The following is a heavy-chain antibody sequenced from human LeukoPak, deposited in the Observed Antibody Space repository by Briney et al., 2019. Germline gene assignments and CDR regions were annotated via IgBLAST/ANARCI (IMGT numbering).Heavy chain of an antibody. D-gene: IGHD4-17*01. CDR3: AKHTRWGPDDYGDYVDY. CDR1: GFTFSHYA. V-gene: IGHV3-23*01. J-gene: IGHJ4*02. CDR2: VSGSGSDT. Sequence: GGSLRLSCAASGFTFSHYAMSWVRQTPQKGLEWVSAVSGSGSDTHYADSVRRRFTISRDNSKNTVYLQMNSLRAEDTAVFYCAKHTRWGPDDYGDYVDYWGQGTLVTVSS.